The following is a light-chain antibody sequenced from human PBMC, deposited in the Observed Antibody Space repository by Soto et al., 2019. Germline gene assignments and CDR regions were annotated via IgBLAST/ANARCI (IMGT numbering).Light chain of an antibody. Sequence: EIAMTQSPGTLSLSPGERATLSCRASQSFSSNYLAWYQQKPGRAHRLLIYGASSRATGIPDRFSGSGSGTDFTLTISRLEPEDFAMYYCQQYGYLVTFGGGTKVDIK. CDR2: GAS. J-gene: IGKJ4*01. CDR3: QQYGYLVT. CDR1: QSFSSNY. V-gene: IGKV3-20*01.